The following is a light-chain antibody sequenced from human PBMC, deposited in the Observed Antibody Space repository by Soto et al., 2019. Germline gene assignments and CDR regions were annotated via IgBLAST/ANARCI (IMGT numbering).Light chain of an antibody. Sequence: DIQVTQSPSSLSASVGDSVTLSCQTSQRVDSYIHWYQHQSGKPPKLLIYAASTLQVGVPSRFSGGGSGTAFSLIITGLQPGDSATYYCQQTYTSVATFGQGTKV. J-gene: IGKJ1*01. V-gene: IGKV1-39*01. CDR2: AAS. CDR1: QRVDSY. CDR3: QQTYTSVAT.